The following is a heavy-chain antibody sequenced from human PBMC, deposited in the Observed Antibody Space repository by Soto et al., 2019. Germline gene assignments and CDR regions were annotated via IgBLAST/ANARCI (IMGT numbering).Heavy chain of an antibody. J-gene: IGHJ4*02. V-gene: IGHV3-23*01. CDR3: AKDAPGSGWLSDY. CDR2: IGGSGGDT. CDR1: GFTFSIYA. D-gene: IGHD3-22*01. Sequence: GGSLRLSCAASGFTFSIYAMSWVRQAPGKGLEWVSTIGGSGGDTTYADFVRGRFTVSRDNSRNTLYLQMNSLRAEDTAIYYCAKDAPGSGWLSDYWGRGTLVTVSS.